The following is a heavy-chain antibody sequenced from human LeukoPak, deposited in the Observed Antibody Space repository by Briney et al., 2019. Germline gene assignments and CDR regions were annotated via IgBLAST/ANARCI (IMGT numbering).Heavy chain of an antibody. Sequence: SETLSLTCAVYGGSFSGYYWSWIRQPPGKGLEWIGEINHSGSTNYNPSLKSRVTISVDTSKNQFSLKLSYVTAADTAVYYCARQVSSSWAFFDYWGQGTLVTVSS. CDR3: ARQVSSSWAFFDY. J-gene: IGHJ4*02. D-gene: IGHD6-13*01. CDR2: INHSGST. V-gene: IGHV4-34*01. CDR1: GGSFSGYY.